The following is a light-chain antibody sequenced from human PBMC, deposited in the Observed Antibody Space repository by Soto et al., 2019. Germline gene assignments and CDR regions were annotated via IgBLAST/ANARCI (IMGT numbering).Light chain of an antibody. V-gene: IGKV1-27*01. Sequence: DIQMTQSPSSLSASVGDRVTITCRASQGISSSLAWYHQKPGKVPNLLIYAASTLQSGGPSRLSGSGSGTDFTLTISSLQPEDVAPYDCQQYNSAPYTFGQGIKLEF. J-gene: IGKJ2*01. CDR2: AAS. CDR1: QGISSS. CDR3: QQYNSAPYT.